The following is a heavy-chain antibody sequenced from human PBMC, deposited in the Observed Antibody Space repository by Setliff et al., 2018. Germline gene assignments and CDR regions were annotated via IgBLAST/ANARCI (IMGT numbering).Heavy chain of an antibody. CDR2: TYYSGDA. Sequence: PSETLSLTCTVSGGSISTNTYFWGWIRQSPGKGLEWIGNTYYSGDAYYNPSLKSRVTISVDTSRNQFSLQVTSLAATDTALYFCARHEFVGGYYGSGGYFNSLSAFDIWGRGTMVTVSS. J-gene: IGHJ3*02. CDR1: GGSISTNTYF. CDR3: ARHEFVGGYYGSGGYFNSLSAFDI. V-gene: IGHV4-39*01. D-gene: IGHD3-10*01.